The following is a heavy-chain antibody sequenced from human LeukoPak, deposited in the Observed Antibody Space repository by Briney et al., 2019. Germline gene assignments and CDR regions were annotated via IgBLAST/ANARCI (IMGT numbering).Heavy chain of an antibody. CDR2: IYYSGST. CDR1: GGSLSSYY. J-gene: IGHJ3*01. Sequence: SETLSLTCIVSGGSLSSYYWSWIRQPPGKVREWIGYIYYSGSTTYNPALKSQVYISVDTSKNQFSLKLGSVTAADTAVYYCARGYSYREEAFDFWGQGTMVTVSS. D-gene: IGHD5-18*01. V-gene: IGHV4-59*08. CDR3: ARGYSYREEAFDF.